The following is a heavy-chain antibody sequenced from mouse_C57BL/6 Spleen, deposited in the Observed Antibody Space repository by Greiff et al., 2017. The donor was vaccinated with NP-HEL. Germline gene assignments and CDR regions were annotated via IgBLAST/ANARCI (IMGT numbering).Heavy chain of an antibody. CDR3: ARDYYDYVNWYFDV. V-gene: IGHV3-6*01. Sequence: EVQLVESGPGLVKPSQSLSLTCSVTGYSITSGYYWNWIRQFPGNKLEWMGYISYDGSNNYNPSLKNRISITRDTSKNQFFLKLNSVTTEDTATYYCARDYYDYVNWYFDVWGTGTTVTVSS. D-gene: IGHD2-4*01. CDR1: GYSITSGYY. CDR2: ISYDGSN. J-gene: IGHJ1*03.